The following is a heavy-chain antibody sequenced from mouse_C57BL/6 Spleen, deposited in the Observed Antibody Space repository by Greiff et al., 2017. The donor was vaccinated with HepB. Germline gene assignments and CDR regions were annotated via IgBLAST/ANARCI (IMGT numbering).Heavy chain of an antibody. Sequence: VQLQQSGAELVKPGASVKISCKASGYAFSSYWMNWVKQRPGKGLEWIGQIYPGDGDTNYNGKFKGKATLTADKSSNTAYMQLSSLTSEDSEVYFCARYYYGSSYVFYFDDWGQGTTLTVSS. CDR1: GYAFSSYW. CDR2: IYPGDGDT. V-gene: IGHV1-80*01. CDR3: ARYYYGSSYVFYFDD. D-gene: IGHD1-1*01. J-gene: IGHJ2*01.